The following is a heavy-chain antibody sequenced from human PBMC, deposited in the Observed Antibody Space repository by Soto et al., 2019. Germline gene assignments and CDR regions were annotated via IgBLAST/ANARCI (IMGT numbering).Heavy chain of an antibody. J-gene: IGHJ4*02. D-gene: IGHD3-3*01. CDR2: IYYSGST. CDR3: ARLYDFWSDHFDY. V-gene: IGHV4-39*01. Sequence: SETLSLTCTVSGGSISGSSYYWGWIRQPPGKGLEWIGSIYYSGSTYYNPSLKSRVTISVDTSKNQFSLKLSSVTAADTAVYYCARLYDFWSDHFDYWGQGTLVTVSS. CDR1: GGSISGSSYY.